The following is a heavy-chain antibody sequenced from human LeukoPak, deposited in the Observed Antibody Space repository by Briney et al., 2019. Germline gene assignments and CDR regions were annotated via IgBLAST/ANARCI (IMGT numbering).Heavy chain of an antibody. V-gene: IGHV3-48*04. Sequence: GGSLRLSCAASGFTFSSYSINWVRQSPGKGLEWVSYISSSSSTIHYADSVKGRFTISRDNAKNSLYLQMNSLRAEDTAVYYCEIILTGSDPYFDYWGQGTLVTVSS. CDR3: EIILTGSDPYFDY. CDR1: GFTFSSYS. CDR2: ISSSSSTI. J-gene: IGHJ4*02. D-gene: IGHD3-9*01.